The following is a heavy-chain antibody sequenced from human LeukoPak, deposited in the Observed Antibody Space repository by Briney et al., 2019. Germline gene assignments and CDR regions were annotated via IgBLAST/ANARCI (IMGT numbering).Heavy chain of an antibody. CDR2: ITSGGTV. J-gene: IGHJ4*02. D-gene: IGHD3-16*01. V-gene: IGHV3-48*01. Sequence: SLPLSCPSTGFTFSGHSMGWVRQAPARGLDWVSHITSGGTVYYADSVKGRFTISRDNAKNSVYLQMSGLRSEDTAVYYCARGWGRYNVSYWLYYFVSCGQGALFTVSS. CDR3: ARGWGRYNVSYWLYYFVS. CDR1: GFTFSGHS.